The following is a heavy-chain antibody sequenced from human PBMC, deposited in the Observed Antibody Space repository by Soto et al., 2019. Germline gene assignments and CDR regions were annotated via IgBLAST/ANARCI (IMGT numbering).Heavy chain of an antibody. V-gene: IGHV3-30*04. CDR2: ISFGGSDS. J-gene: IGHJ6*01. D-gene: IGHD3-10*01. Sequence: QVQLMESGGAVVQPGRSLRLSCAASGFTFNRYAMHWVRQAPGKGLAGVAFISFGGSDSYYADSVRGRFTLSREHSKNSMYLEINRRRPEASGVYYYGKPHGYGSGHNTNFGVAVWRQGTAVTVSS. CDR3: GKPHGYGSGHNTNFGVAV. CDR1: GFTFNRYA.